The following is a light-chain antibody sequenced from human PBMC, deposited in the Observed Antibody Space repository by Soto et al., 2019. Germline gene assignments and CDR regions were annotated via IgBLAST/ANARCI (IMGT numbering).Light chain of an antibody. V-gene: IGLV2-14*03. CDR2: DVS. CDR3: SSYTTSNTRQIV. Sequence: QPLLTQPCPLSGAPGQSSTLSYTGTSSDVCGYNYVSWYQHHPGKAPKLMIYDVSNRPSGVSNRFSGSKSGNTASLTISGLQPEDEADYYCSSYTTSNTRQIVFGTGTKVTVL. J-gene: IGLJ1*01. CDR1: SSDVCGYNY.